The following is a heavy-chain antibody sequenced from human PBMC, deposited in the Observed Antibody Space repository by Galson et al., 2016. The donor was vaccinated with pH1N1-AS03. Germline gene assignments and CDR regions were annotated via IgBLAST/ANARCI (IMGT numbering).Heavy chain of an antibody. J-gene: IGHJ4*02. CDR2: ITQDGSEK. Sequence: TYCMSWVRQAPGKGLEWVANITQDGSEKFNVDSLKGRFTISRDNAKNSLYLQMSSLRAEDTAIYYCARGAPGDHLLSPLWNWGQGTLVTVSS. V-gene: IGHV3-7*01. CDR1: TYC. CDR3: ARGAPGDHLLSPLWN. D-gene: IGHD2-2*01.